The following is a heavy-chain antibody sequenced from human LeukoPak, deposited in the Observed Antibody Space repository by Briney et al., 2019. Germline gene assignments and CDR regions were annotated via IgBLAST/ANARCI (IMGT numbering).Heavy chain of an antibody. V-gene: IGHV3-21*01. CDR3: AREAELGPRFDY. D-gene: IGHD7-27*01. Sequence: PGGSLRLSCAASGFTFSSYSMNWVRQAPGKGLEWVSSISSSSSYIYYADSVKGRFTISRDNAKNSLYLQMNSLRAEDTAVYYCAREAELGPRFDYWGQGTLVTVSS. CDR1: GFTFSSYS. J-gene: IGHJ4*02. CDR2: ISSSSSYI.